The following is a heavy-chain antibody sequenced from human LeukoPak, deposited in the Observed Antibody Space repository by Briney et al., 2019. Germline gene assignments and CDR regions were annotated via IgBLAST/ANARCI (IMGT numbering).Heavy chain of an antibody. J-gene: IGHJ5*02. CDR1: GFTFSDHY. V-gene: IGHV3-72*01. D-gene: IGHD2-15*01. Sequence: GGSLRLSRAASGFTFSDHYMDWVRQAPGKGLEWVGRTRNKANSYTTEYAASVKGRFTISRDDSKNSLYLQMNSLKTEDTTEDYCGGDCYESQPPLHNWFDPWGQGTLVTVSS. CDR3: GGDCYESQPPLHNWFDP. CDR2: TRNKANSYTT.